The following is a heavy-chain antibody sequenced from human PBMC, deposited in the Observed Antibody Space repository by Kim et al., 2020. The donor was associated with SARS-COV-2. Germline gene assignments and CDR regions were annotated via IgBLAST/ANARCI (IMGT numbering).Heavy chain of an antibody. V-gene: IGHV1-69*13. CDR3: ARDRRYYYGSGSYYNGDVDV. CDR2: IIPIFGTA. Sequence: SVKVSCKASGGTFSSYAISWVRQAPGQGLEWMGGIIPIFGTANYAQKFQGRVTITADESTSTAYMELSSLRSEDTAVYYCARDRRYYYGSGSYYNGDVDVWGQGTTVTVSS. CDR1: GGTFSSYA. J-gene: IGHJ6*02. D-gene: IGHD3-10*01.